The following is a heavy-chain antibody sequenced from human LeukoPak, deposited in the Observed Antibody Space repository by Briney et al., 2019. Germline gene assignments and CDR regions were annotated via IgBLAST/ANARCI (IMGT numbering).Heavy chain of an antibody. D-gene: IGHD2-15*01. Sequence: GASVKVSCKASGYTFTGYYMHWVRQAPGQGLEWMGWINPNSGGTNYAQKFQGRVTMTRDTSISTAYMELSRLRSDDTAVYYCARDTRKDVSAFDYRGQGTLVTVSS. CDR1: GYTFTGYY. V-gene: IGHV1-2*02. J-gene: IGHJ4*02. CDR2: INPNSGGT. CDR3: ARDTRKDVSAFDY.